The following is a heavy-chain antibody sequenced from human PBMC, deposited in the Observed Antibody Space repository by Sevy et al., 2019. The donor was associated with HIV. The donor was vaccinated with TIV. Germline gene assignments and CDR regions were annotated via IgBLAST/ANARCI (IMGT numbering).Heavy chain of an antibody. J-gene: IGHJ5*02. CDR1: GFTFSGSA. CDR3: TRRYSSGSYLFDP. CDR2: IRSKANSYAT. V-gene: IGHV3-73*01. Sequence: GGSLRLSCAASGFTFSGSAMHWVRQASGKGLEWVGRIRSKANSYATAYAASVKGRFTISRDDSKNTAYLQMNSLKTEDTAEYYCTRRYSSGSYLFDPWGQGTLVTVSS. D-gene: IGHD6-19*01.